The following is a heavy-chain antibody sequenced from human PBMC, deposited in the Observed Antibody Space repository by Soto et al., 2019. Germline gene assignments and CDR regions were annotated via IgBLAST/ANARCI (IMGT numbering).Heavy chain of an antibody. V-gene: IGHV4-39*01. J-gene: IGHJ4*02. CDR1: GGSISSSTHY. CDR2: IYKSGSA. CDR3: ARQWGAGSGSYYNAVAY. D-gene: IGHD3-10*01. Sequence: SETLSLTCIVSGGSISSSTHYWGWIRQPPGKGLEWIASIYKSGSAYYNPSLKSSVTISVDTSKNQFSLKLTSVTAADTAVYYCARQWGAGSGSYYNAVAYWGQGTLVTVS.